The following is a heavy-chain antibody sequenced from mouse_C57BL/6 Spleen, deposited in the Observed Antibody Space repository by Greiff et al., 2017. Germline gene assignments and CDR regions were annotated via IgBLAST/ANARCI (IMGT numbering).Heavy chain of an antibody. CDR1: GFTFSSYA. CDR3: TRDESNFWFAY. J-gene: IGHJ3*01. V-gene: IGHV5-9-1*02. Sequence: EVQLQESGEGLVKPGGSLKLSCAASGFTFSSYAMSWVRQTPEKRLEWVAYISSGGDYIYYADTVKGRFTISRDNARNTLYLQMSSLKSEDTAMYYCTRDESNFWFAYWGQGTLVTVSA. D-gene: IGHD2-5*01. CDR2: ISSGGDYI.